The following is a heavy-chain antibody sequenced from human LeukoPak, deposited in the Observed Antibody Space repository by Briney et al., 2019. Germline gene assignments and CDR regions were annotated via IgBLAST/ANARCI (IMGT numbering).Heavy chain of an antibody. J-gene: IGHJ3*02. CDR1: GGSISGFY. Sequence: SETLSLTCTVSGGSISGFYWTWIRQSPGKGLEWIGYIHVSGSTNYNPSLKSRVTTSVDTSTNQFFLSLSSATAADTAMYYCARGEMPTIGVWTFEIWGQGTMVTVAS. CDR3: ARGEMPTIGVWTFEI. D-gene: IGHD5-24*01. CDR2: IHVSGST. V-gene: IGHV4-4*09.